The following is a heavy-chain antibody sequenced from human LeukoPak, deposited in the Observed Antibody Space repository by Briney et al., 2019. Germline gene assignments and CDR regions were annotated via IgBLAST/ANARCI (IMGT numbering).Heavy chain of an antibody. J-gene: IGHJ6*01. CDR2: ISGIGGST. V-gene: IGHV3-23*01. Sequence: PGGSLRLSCAPSGFTFSSYAMSWVRQAPGKGREWDSAISGIGGSTYYADSVKGRFTISTDNSKNTPYLQMNSLRAEGTAVYYCAKGGRYCTNGVCYKGAYYYYGMDVWGQGTTVTVSS. CDR1: GFTFSSYA. CDR3: AKGGRYCTNGVCYKGAYYYYGMDV. D-gene: IGHD2-8*01.